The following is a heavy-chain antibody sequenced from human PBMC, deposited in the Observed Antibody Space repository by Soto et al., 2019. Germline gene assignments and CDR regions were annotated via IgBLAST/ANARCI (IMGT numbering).Heavy chain of an antibody. V-gene: IGHV4-30-2*01. Sequence: SETLSLTCAVSGGSISSGGYSWSWIRQPPGKGLEWIGYIYHSGSTYYNPSLKSRVTISVDRSKNQFSLKLSSVTAADTAVYYCARGGVAYYYDSSGYGHAFDIWGQGTMVT. CDR1: GGSISSGGYS. CDR3: ARGGVAYYYDSSGYGHAFDI. CDR2: IYHSGST. D-gene: IGHD3-22*01. J-gene: IGHJ3*02.